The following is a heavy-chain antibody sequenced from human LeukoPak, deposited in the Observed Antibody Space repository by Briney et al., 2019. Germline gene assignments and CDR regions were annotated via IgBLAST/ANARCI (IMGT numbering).Heavy chain of an antibody. J-gene: IGHJ4*02. Sequence: GESLQISCKGSGYSFTSYWIGWVRQMPRKGLEWMGIIYPGDSDTRYSPSFQGQVTISADKSISTAYLQWSSLKASDTAMYYCARLVATIKAEFDYWGQGTLVTVSS. CDR2: IYPGDSDT. CDR3: ARLVATIKAEFDY. D-gene: IGHD5-24*01. V-gene: IGHV5-51*01. CDR1: GYSFTSYW.